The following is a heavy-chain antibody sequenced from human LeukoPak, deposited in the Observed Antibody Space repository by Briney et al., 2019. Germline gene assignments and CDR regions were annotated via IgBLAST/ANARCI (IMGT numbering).Heavy chain of an antibody. CDR2: MNTNSDKA. Sequence: ASVKVSCKASGYTFTSYDINWVRQATGQGLEWMEWMNTNSDKAGSAQKFQGRVTMTRNASISTVYMELSSLRFEDTAVYYCARGGAGWLRSAFDSWGQGALVTVSS. V-gene: IGHV1-8*01. CDR1: GYTFTSYD. J-gene: IGHJ4*02. D-gene: IGHD5-12*01. CDR3: ARGGAGWLRSAFDS.